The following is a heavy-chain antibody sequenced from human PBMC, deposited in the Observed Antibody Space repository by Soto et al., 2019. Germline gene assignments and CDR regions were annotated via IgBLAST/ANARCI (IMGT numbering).Heavy chain of an antibody. J-gene: IGHJ6*02. D-gene: IGHD5-18*01. CDR2: IYYSGST. Sequence: SETLSLTCTVSGGSISSYYWSWIRQPPGKGLEWIGYIYYSGSTNYNPSLKSRVTISVDTSKNQFSLKLSSVTAADTAVYYCARPNVDVDTAMVTPYYYYGMDVWGQGTTVTVSS. CDR1: GGSISSYY. CDR3: ARPNVDVDTAMVTPYYYYGMDV. V-gene: IGHV4-59*01.